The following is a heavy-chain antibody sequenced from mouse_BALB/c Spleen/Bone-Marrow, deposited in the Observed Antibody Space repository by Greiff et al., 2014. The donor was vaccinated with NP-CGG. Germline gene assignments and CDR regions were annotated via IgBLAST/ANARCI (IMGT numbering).Heavy chain of an antibody. CDR2: IYPGNADT. J-gene: IGHJ3*01. D-gene: IGHD2-14*01. CDR1: GYTFTTHN. Sequence: QVQLQQSGAELVKPGASVKMSCKTSGYTFTTHNLHWVKQTFGQGLEWIGAIYPGNADTSYNQKFKGKATLTADKSSNTAYMLLSSLTSEDSAVYYCARSDYYRYAWFAYWGQGTLVTVSA. V-gene: IGHV1-12*01. CDR3: ARSDYYRYAWFAY.